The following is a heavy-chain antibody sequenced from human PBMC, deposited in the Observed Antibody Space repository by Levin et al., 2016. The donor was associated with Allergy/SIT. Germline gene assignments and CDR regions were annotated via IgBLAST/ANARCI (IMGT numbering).Heavy chain of an antibody. V-gene: IGHV3-21*01. J-gene: IGHJ3*02. D-gene: IGHD3-9*01. CDR3: AIDDVLRYFDWLSPANDAFDI. CDR2: ISSSSSYI. Sequence: WIRQPPGKGLEWVSSISSSSSYIYYADSVKGRFTISRDNAKNSLYLQMNSLRAEDTAVYYCAIDDVLRYFDWLSPANDAFDIWGQGTMVTVSS.